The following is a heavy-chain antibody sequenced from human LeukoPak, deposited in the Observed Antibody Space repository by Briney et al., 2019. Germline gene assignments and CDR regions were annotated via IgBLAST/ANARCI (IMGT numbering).Heavy chain of an antibody. J-gene: IGHJ4*02. V-gene: IGHV3-48*02. Sequence: GGSLRLSCAASGFTFSPYSVTWVRQAPGKGLEWLSYISSSSSTIYYADSVKGRFTISRDNAENSLYLQMNSLRDDDTAVYYCAREGYYYGSGSYYPFDYWGQGTLVTVS. D-gene: IGHD3-10*01. CDR3: AREGYYYGSGSYYPFDY. CDR2: ISSSSSTI. CDR1: GFTFSPYS.